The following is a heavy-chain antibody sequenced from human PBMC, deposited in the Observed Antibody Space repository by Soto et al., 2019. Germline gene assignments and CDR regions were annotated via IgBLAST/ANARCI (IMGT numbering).Heavy chain of an antibody. CDR3: TRGLASGDY. V-gene: IGHV1-46*03. Sequence: VQLAQPGAEVKKPGASVKFSCKASGYIFTNFYIHWVRQAPGQGLEWIGIINPNGGSTNYAQNFQGRVTMTRDTSTSTVYMDLCSLRSEDTAVCYCTRGLASGDYWGQGTLITVSS. CDR2: INPNGGST. D-gene: IGHD6-6*01. J-gene: IGHJ4*02. CDR1: GYIFTNFY.